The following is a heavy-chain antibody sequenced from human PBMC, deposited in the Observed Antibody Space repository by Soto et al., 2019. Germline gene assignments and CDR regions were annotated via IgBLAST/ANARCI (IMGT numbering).Heavy chain of an antibody. V-gene: IGHV3-30*18. J-gene: IGHJ4*02. D-gene: IGHD4-17*01. CDR3: AKDEDYGDYVEVNDY. CDR2: ISYDGSNK. CDR1: GFTFSSYG. Sequence: QVQLVESGGGVVQPGRSLRLSCAASGFTFSSYGMHWVRQAPGKGLEWVAVISYDGSNKYYADSVKGRFTISRDNSKNTLYLQMNSLRDEDTAVYYCAKDEDYGDYVEVNDYWGQGTLVTVSS.